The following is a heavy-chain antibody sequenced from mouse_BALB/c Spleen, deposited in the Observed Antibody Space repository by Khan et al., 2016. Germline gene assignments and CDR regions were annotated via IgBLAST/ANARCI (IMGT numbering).Heavy chain of an antibody. V-gene: IGHV3-2*02. J-gene: IGHJ2*01. D-gene: IGHD1-2*01. CDR3: ARTARIKY. CDR1: GYSITSGYG. Sequence: EVQLQESGPGLVKPSQSLSLTCTVSGYSITSGYGWNWIRQFPGNKLEWMGYISYSGSTNYNPSLKSRISITRDTSKNQFFLQLNSVTTEDPATYYCARTARIKYWGQGTTLTVSS. CDR2: ISYSGST.